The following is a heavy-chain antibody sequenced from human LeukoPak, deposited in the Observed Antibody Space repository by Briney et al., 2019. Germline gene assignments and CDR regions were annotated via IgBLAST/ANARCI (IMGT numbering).Heavy chain of an antibody. D-gene: IGHD1-26*01. CDR2: IYYSGST. CDR1: GGSISIYY. CDR3: ARHGRGGSYYRR. V-gene: IGHV4-59*08. Sequence: SETLSLTCIVPGGSISIYYWCWIRQPLGKGLERIGYIYYSGSTNYNPSLKSRVTISVDTSKNQFSLKLSSVTAADTAVYYCARHGRGGSYYRRWGQGTMVTVSS. J-gene: IGHJ4*02.